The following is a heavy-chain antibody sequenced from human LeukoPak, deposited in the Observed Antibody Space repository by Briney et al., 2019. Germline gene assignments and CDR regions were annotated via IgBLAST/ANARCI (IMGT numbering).Heavy chain of an antibody. J-gene: IGHJ6*02. Sequence: SETLSLTCAVYGGSFSGYYWSWIRQPPGKGLEWIGYIYYSGSTNYNPSLKSRVTISVDTSKNQFSLKLSSVTAADTAVYYCARHKRWLRLRGISYYYGMDVWGQGTTVTVSS. D-gene: IGHD5-12*01. CDR1: GGSFSGYY. CDR2: IYYSGST. V-gene: IGHV4-59*08. CDR3: ARHKRWLRLRGISYYYGMDV.